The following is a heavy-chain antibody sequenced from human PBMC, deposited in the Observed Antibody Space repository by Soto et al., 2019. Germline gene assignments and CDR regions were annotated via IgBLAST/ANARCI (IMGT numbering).Heavy chain of an antibody. J-gene: IGHJ6*02. CDR3: ASSLLYGMDV. CDR2: IYYSGNT. D-gene: IGHD2-21*01. CDR1: GGSISSGGYY. Sequence: TLSLTCTVSGGSISSGGYYWSWIRQPPGKGLEWIGNIYYSGNTYYTPSLKSRLIISIGTSENQSSVKVGSVTAAASAGYYCASSLLYGMDVWGEGTTVTVSS. V-gene: IGHV4-30-4*01.